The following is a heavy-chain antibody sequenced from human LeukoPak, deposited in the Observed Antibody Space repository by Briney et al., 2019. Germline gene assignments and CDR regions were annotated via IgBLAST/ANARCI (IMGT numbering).Heavy chain of an antibody. J-gene: IGHJ6*04. CDR1: GYTFTSYY. Sequence: ASVKVSCKASGYTFTSYYMHWVRQAPGQGLEWMGIINPSGGSTSYAQKFQGRVTMTRDTFTSTVYMELSSLRSEDTAVYYCAREGRYFDWPGDYYYGMDVWGKGTTVTVSS. V-gene: IGHV1-46*01. CDR2: INPSGGST. D-gene: IGHD3-9*01. CDR3: AREGRYFDWPGDYYYGMDV.